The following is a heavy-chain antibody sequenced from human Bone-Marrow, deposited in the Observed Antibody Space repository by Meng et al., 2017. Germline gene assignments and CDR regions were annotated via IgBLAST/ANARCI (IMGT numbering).Heavy chain of an antibody. CDR1: GGTFSSYA. CDR2: IISIFGTA. D-gene: IGHD3-16*01. Sequence: SVKVSCKASGGTFSSYAISWVRQAPGQGLEWMGGIISIFGTANYAQKFQGRVTITADKSTSTAYMELSSLRSEDTAVYYCARIVLGDDLLPAGFYYYYGMDVWGQGTTVTVSS. V-gene: IGHV1-69*06. J-gene: IGHJ6*02. CDR3: ARIVLGDDLLPAGFYYYYGMDV.